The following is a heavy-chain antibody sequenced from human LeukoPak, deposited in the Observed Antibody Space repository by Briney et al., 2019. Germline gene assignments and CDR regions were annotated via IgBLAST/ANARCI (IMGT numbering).Heavy chain of an antibody. J-gene: IGHJ4*02. D-gene: IGHD3-3*01. CDR3: AKDLWKADY. Sequence: GGSLRLSCAASGFTFSSYAMSWVRQAPGKGLEWVSAIGGDAVSTYYADSVKGRFSISRDNSKNTLYLQMNSLRADDTAVYYCAKDLWKADYWGQGTLVTVSS. CDR2: IGGDAVST. CDR1: GFTFSSYA. V-gene: IGHV3-23*01.